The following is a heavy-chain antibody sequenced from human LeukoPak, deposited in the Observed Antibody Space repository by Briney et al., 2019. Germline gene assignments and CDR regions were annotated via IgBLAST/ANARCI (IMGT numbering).Heavy chain of an antibody. CDR1: GYTFTSYG. CDR3: ARDRGANYDSSGYYMGRPADY. CDR2: ISAYNGNT. V-gene: IGHV1-18*01. J-gene: IGHJ4*02. D-gene: IGHD3-22*01. Sequence: ASVKVSCKASGYTFTSYGISWVRQAPGQGLEWMGWISAYNGNTNYAQKLQGRVTMNTDTSTSTAYMELRSLRSDDTAVYYCARDRGANYDSSGYYMGRPADYWGQGTLVTVSS.